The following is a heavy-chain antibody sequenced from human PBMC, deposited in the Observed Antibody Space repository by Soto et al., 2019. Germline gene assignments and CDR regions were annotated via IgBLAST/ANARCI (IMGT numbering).Heavy chain of an antibody. V-gene: IGHV5-51*01. CDR2: IYPGDSDT. CDR1: GYSFTSYW. D-gene: IGHD6-6*01. CDR3: SRPPSMPNPLSSSSDFDY. Sequence: GESLKISCKGSGYSFTSYWIGWVRQMPGKGLEWMGIIYPGDSDTRYSPSFQGQVTISADTSISTAYLQWSSLKASDTAMYYCSRPPSMPNPLSSSSDFDYWGQGTLVTVSS. J-gene: IGHJ4*02.